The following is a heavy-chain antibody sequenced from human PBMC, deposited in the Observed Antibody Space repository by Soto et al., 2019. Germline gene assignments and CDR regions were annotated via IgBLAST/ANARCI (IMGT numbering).Heavy chain of an antibody. CDR3: AASPRYCSSTSCPIDAFDI. D-gene: IGHD2-2*01. J-gene: IGHJ3*02. CDR2: IIPIFGTA. Sequence: QVQLVQSGAEVKKPGSSVKVSCKASGGTFSSYAISWVRQAPGQGLEWMGRIIPIFGTANYAQKFQGRVTITADESTSTAYMELSSLRSEDTAVYYCAASPRYCSSTSCPIDAFDIWGQGTMVTVSS. CDR1: GGTFSSYA. V-gene: IGHV1-69*18.